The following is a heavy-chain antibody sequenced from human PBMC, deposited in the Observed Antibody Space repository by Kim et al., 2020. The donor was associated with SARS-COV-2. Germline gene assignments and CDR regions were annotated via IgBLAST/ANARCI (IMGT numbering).Heavy chain of an antibody. V-gene: IGHV3-30*07. CDR3: ARDRDGYSYGSSGMDV. D-gene: IGHD5-18*01. J-gene: IGHJ6*02. Sequence: SGKGRITISIDNSKDTVYLQMKSLRAEDTAVYYCARDRDGYSYGSSGMDVWGQGTTVTVSS.